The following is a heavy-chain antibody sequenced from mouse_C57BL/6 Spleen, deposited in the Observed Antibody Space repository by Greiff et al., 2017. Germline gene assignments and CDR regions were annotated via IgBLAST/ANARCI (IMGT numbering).Heavy chain of an antibody. CDR3: TKRSNSYYAMDY. D-gene: IGHD2-5*01. Sequence: VQLQQSGAELVRPGASVTLSCKASGYTFTDYEMHWVKQTPVHGLEWIGAIDPETGGTAYNQKFTGKAILTADKSASTAYMELRSLTSEDSAVYYFTKRSNSYYAMDYWGQGTSVTVSS. J-gene: IGHJ4*01. CDR1: GYTFTDYE. V-gene: IGHV1-15*01. CDR2: IDPETGGT.